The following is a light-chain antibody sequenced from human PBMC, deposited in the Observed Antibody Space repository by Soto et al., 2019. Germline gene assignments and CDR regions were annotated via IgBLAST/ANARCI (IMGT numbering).Light chain of an antibody. CDR3: QQYNSWSPLT. J-gene: IGKJ4*01. V-gene: IGKV3-15*01. Sequence: EIVLTQSPGTLSLSPGERATPSCRASQSVNSDLAWYQQKPGQSPRLLIYDAFTRATGIPARFSGSASGTEFTLTISSLQSEDSAVYYCQQYNSWSPLTFGGGTKVDIK. CDR1: QSVNSD. CDR2: DAF.